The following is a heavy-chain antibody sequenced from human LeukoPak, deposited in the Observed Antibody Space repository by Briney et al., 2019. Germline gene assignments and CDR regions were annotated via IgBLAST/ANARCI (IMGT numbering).Heavy chain of an antibody. Sequence: PSETLSLTCTVSGGSITSDDYYWSWIRQPPGKGLEWIGYTYYSESAYYNPSLKSRVVISVDMSKTQFSLKVTSVTAADMAVYYCARAPVRGVSGYYFDHWGQGTLVTVSS. V-gene: IGHV4-30-4*01. CDR1: GGSITSDDYY. CDR2: TYYSESA. CDR3: ARAPVRGVSGYYFDH. J-gene: IGHJ4*02. D-gene: IGHD3-10*01.